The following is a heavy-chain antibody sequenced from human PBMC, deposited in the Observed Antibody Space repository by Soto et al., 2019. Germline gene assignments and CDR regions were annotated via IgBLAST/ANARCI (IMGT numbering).Heavy chain of an antibody. CDR3: ARGGLGITMVRGVIRDDY. CDR1: GYTFTSYG. D-gene: IGHD3-10*01. V-gene: IGHV1-18*01. Sequence: GASVKVSCKASGYTFTSYGISWVRQAPGQGLEWMGWISAYNGNTNYAQKLQGRVTMTTDTSTSTAYMELRSLGSDDTAVYYCARGGLGITMVRGVIRDDYWGQGTLVTVSS. J-gene: IGHJ4*02. CDR2: ISAYNGNT.